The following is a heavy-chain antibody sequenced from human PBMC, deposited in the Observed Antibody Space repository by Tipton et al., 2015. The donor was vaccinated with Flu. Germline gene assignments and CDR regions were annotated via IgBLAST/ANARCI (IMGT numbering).Heavy chain of an antibody. Sequence: LSLTCAASGFTFSSYEMNWVRQAPGKGLEWVSYISSSGGIIYYADSVKGRFTISRDNAENSLYLQMNSLRAEDTAVYYCARDPTSWSNDAFDIWGQGTMVTVSS. V-gene: IGHV3-48*03. CDR2: ISSSGGII. CDR1: GFTFSSYE. D-gene: IGHD2-2*01. CDR3: ARDPTSWSNDAFDI. J-gene: IGHJ3*02.